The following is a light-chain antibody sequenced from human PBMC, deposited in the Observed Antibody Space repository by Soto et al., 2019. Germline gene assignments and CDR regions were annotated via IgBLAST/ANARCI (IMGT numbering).Light chain of an antibody. J-gene: IGKJ4*01. V-gene: IGKV3-11*01. CDR1: QSVSSY. CDR2: DAS. CDR3: QQRSNWPLT. Sequence: EIVLTQSPATLSLSPGERATLSCRASQSVSSYLAWYQQKPGQAPRLLIYDASNRATGIQARFSVSGSGTDFTLTISSLEPEEFAVYYCQQRSNWPLTFGGGTKVEIK.